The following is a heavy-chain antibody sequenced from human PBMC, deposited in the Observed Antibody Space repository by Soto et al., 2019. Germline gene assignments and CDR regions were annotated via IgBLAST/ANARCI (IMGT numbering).Heavy chain of an antibody. CDR2: ISSSGSTI. Sequence: GGSLRLSCAASGFTFSDYYMSWIRQAPGKGLEWVSYISSSGSTIYYADSVKGRFTISRDNAKNSLYLQMNSLRAEDMAVYYCATEPMQYYYDSSGYPADWGQGTLVTVS. D-gene: IGHD3-22*01. CDR1: GFTFSDYY. J-gene: IGHJ4*02. CDR3: ATEPMQYYYDSSGYPAD. V-gene: IGHV3-11*01.